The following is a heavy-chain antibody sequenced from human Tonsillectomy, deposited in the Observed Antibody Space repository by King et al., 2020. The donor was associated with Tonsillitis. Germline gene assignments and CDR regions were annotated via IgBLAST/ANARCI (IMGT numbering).Heavy chain of an antibody. CDR3: ARVITMIVVVPTEYFQH. D-gene: IGHD3-22*01. CDR2: INPNSGDT. V-gene: IGHV1-2*02. Sequence: QLVQSGDEVKKPGASVKVSCKASGYTFSGYYIHWVRQAPGQGLEWMGWINPNSGDTNYAQKFHGRVTMTRDTSISTVYMELTSLRSDDTAVYYCARVITMIVVVPTEYFQHWGQGTLVTVSS. CDR1: GYTFSGYY. J-gene: IGHJ1*01.